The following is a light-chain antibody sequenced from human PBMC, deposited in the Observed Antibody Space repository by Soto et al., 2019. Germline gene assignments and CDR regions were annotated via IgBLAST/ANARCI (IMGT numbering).Light chain of an antibody. CDR3: QQYNSYSQT. J-gene: IGKJ1*01. Sequence: DIQMSQSPSTLSASVGDRVTITCRASQSISSWLAWYQQKPGKAPKLLIYDASSLESGVPSRFSGSGSGTEFTLTISSLQPHDFATYYCQQYNSYSQTFGQGTKVDIK. CDR1: QSISSW. V-gene: IGKV1-5*01. CDR2: DAS.